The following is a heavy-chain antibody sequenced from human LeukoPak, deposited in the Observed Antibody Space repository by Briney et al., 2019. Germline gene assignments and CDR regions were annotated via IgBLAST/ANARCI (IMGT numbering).Heavy chain of an antibody. Sequence: PSETLSLTCTVSGGSISSGGYCWSWIRQHPGKGLEWIGYIYYSGSTYYNPSLKSRVTISVDTSKNQFSLKLSSVTAADTAVYYCARRNRAAAGVDYWGQGTLVTVSS. J-gene: IGHJ4*02. D-gene: IGHD6-13*01. V-gene: IGHV4-39*01. CDR3: ARRNRAAAGVDY. CDR1: GGSISSGGYC. CDR2: IYYSGST.